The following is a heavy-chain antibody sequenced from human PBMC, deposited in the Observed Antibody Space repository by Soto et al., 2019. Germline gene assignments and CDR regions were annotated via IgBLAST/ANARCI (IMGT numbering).Heavy chain of an antibody. CDR1: GYTFTSYA. CDR3: GREPSHRMIVVFITTETFDY. V-gene: IGHV1-3*01. J-gene: IGHJ4*02. Sequence: ASVKVSCKASGYTFTSYAMHWVRQAPGQRLEWMGWINAGNGNTKYSQKFQGRVTITRDTSASTAYMELSSLRSEDTAVYYCGREPSHRMIVVFITTETFDYGGQGTLATVSS. D-gene: IGHD3-22*01. CDR2: INAGNGNT.